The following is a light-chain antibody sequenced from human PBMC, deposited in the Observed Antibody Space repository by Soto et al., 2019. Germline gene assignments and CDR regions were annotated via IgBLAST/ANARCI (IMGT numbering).Light chain of an antibody. CDR3: QQYNTCPYT. Sequence: DRALTQSPATLYVSPGERVTLSGRANQSLSAKFAWYQQKPGQAPRSLFSGASTRATGIAARFSASGSGTEFTLTISSLQSESLALYYCQQYNTCPYTFGQGTKLDIK. J-gene: IGKJ2*01. CDR1: QSLSAK. V-gene: IGKV3-15*01. CDR2: GAS.